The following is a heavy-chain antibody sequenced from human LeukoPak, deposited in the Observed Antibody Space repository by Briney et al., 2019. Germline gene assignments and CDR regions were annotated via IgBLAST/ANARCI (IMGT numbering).Heavy chain of an antibody. V-gene: IGHV3-23*01. CDR1: GFTFSTYA. CDR2: ISGSGGST. J-gene: IGHJ4*02. D-gene: IGHD3-9*01. CDR3: AKGGPYDDLLTGYIDS. Sequence: GGSLRLSCAASGFTFSTYAMNWVRQAPGKGLEWGSAISGSGGSTYYADSVKGRFTIPRDNSKNTLYLQMNSLRAEDTAVYYCAKGGPYDDLLTGYIDSGGKGTLVTVP.